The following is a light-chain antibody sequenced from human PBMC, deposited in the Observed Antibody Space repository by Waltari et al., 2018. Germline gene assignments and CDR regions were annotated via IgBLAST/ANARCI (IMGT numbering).Light chain of an antibody. J-gene: IGKJ1*01. CDR2: GAS. V-gene: IGKV3-15*01. CDR3: QQYNNWPRA. Sequence: VVLTQSPATLSLSPGERATLSCRASQSVSSNLACYQQKPGQAPRLLIYGASTRATGIPVRFSGSGSGTEFTLSISSLQSEDFAVYYCQQYNNWPRAFGQGTKVEIK. CDR1: QSVSSN.